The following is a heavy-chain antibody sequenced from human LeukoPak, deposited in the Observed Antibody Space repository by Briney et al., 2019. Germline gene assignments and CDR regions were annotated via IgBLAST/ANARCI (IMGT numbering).Heavy chain of an antibody. V-gene: IGHV3-48*01. CDR3: ATYRQVLLPFES. CDR1: GFTFSSHR. D-gene: IGHD2-8*02. J-gene: IGHJ4*02. CDR2: ISGSSDDI. Sequence: PGGSLRLSCAASGFTFSSHRMNWVRQAPGKGLEWVADISGSSDDIHYADSVTGRFTISRDNAKNSVYLQMNSLRAEDTAIYYCATYRQVLLPFESWGQGTLVTVSS.